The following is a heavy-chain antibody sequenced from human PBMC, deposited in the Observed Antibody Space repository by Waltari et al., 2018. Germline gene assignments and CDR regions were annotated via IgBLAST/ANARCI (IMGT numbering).Heavy chain of an antibody. D-gene: IGHD2-8*02. J-gene: IGHJ6*03. V-gene: IGHV1-58*02. CDR1: GFTFTSSA. CDR2: IVVGSGNT. Sequence: QMQLVQSGPEVKKPGTSVKVSCKASGFTFTSSAMPWARQARGQRLEWIGWIVVGSGNTNYAQKFQERVTITRDMSTSTAYMELSSLRSEDTAVYYCAAAILDYYYYMDVWGKGTTVTISS. CDR3: AAAILDYYYYMDV.